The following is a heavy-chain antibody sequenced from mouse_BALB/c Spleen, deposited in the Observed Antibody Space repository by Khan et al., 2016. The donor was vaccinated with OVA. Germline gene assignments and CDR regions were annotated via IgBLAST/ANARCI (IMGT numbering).Heavy chain of an antibody. CDR2: ISSGGDYT. Sequence: EVELVESGGDLVKPGGSLKLSCAASGFIFSSYSMSWVRQTPDKRLEWVATISSGGDYTYYPDSVKGRFTISRADAKKTLYLQMSSLKSEDTAMYYCASHLTGSFAYWGQGTLVTVSA. CDR3: ASHLTGSFAY. J-gene: IGHJ3*01. D-gene: IGHD4-1*01. V-gene: IGHV5-6*01. CDR1: GFIFSSYS.